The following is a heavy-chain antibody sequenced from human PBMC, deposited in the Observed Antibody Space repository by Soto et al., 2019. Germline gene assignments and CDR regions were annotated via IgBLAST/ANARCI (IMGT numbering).Heavy chain of an antibody. CDR3: ARGSGYYDFWSGYYTRAYYYYYYMDV. CDR2: INHSGST. CDR1: GGSFSGYY. J-gene: IGHJ6*03. Sequence: SETLSLTCAVYGGSFSGYYWSWIRQPPGKGLEWIGEINHSGSTNYNPSLKSRVTISVDTSKNQFSLKLSSVTAADTAVYYCARGSGYYDFWSGYYTRAYYYYYYMDVWGKGTTVT. D-gene: IGHD3-3*01. V-gene: IGHV4-34*01.